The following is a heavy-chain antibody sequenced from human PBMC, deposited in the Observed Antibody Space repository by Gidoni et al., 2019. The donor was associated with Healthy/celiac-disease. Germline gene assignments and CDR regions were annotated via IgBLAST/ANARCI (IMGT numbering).Heavy chain of an antibody. Sequence: QVQLQESGPGLVKPSQTLSLTCTVSGGSISSGGYSWSWIRQHPGKGLEWIGYIYYSGSTYYNPSLKSRVTISVDTSKNQFSLKLSSVTAADTAVYYCARDGSGYCSGGSCYYYGMDVWGQGTTVTVSS. V-gene: IGHV4-31*03. D-gene: IGHD2-15*01. J-gene: IGHJ6*02. CDR2: IYYSGST. CDR1: GGSISSGGYS. CDR3: ARDGSGYCSGGSCYYYGMDV.